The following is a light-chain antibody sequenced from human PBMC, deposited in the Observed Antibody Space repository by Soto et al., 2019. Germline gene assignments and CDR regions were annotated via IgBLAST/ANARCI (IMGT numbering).Light chain of an antibody. Sequence: EIVMTQSPATLSVSPGERATVPCRASQSVSSNLAWYQQKPGQPPRLLIYGASTRATGIPARFSGSGYGSEFTLTISSLQSEDIATYYCQQYENLPTFGQGTRLEIK. CDR3: QQYENLPT. CDR1: QSVSSN. CDR2: GAS. J-gene: IGKJ5*01. V-gene: IGKV3-15*01.